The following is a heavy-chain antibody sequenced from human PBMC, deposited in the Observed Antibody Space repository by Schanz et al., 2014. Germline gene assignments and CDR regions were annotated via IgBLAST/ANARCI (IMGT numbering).Heavy chain of an antibody. D-gene: IGHD6-19*01. V-gene: IGHV3-23*01. CDR3: AIIGVMVAVAGTRADY. CDR2: LSGSGGST. CDR1: GFTFTTHS. J-gene: IGHJ4*02. Sequence: EVQLLESGGGLVQPGGSLRLSCAASGFTFTTHSMTWVRQAPGKGLEWVSALSGSGGSTYYADSVKGRFSISRDNAKNSLFLQMNRLRAEDTALYYCAIIGVMVAVAGTRADYWGQGTLVTVSS.